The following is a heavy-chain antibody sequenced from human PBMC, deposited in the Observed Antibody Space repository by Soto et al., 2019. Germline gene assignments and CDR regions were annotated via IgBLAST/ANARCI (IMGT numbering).Heavy chain of an antibody. CDR1: GLTFRSYW. D-gene: IGHD2-2*01. CDR2: INTDGSVA. Sequence: EVQLVESGGGLVQPGGSLRLSCAASGLTFRSYWMHWVRQAPGKGLVWVSRINTDGSVAMYVDSVKGRFTLSRDNAKNTLYLHMNSLRAEDTAVYYCVRAMPLWRLASWGQGTLVTVSS. V-gene: IGHV3-74*03. J-gene: IGHJ4*02. CDR3: VRAMPLWRLAS.